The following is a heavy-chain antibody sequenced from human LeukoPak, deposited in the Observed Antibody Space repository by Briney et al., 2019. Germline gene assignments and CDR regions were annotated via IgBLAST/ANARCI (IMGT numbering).Heavy chain of an antibody. Sequence: GGSLRLSCAASGFTFSSYGMHWVRQAPGKGLEWVAFIRYDGSNKYYADSVKGRFTISRDNSKNTLYLQMNSLRAEDTAVYYCAKDYCGGDCYIYCYYMDVWGKGTTVTISS. V-gene: IGHV3-30*02. J-gene: IGHJ6*03. CDR2: IRYDGSNK. D-gene: IGHD2-21*02. CDR3: AKDYCGGDCYIYCYYMDV. CDR1: GFTFSSYG.